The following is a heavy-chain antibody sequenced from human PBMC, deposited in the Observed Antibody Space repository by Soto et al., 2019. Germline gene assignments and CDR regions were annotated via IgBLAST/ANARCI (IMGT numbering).Heavy chain of an antibody. CDR1: GGSISSSSYY. V-gene: IGHV4-39*01. CDR2: IYYSGST. CDR3: ARHGYDFWSGHRYYFDY. D-gene: IGHD3-3*01. J-gene: IGHJ4*02. Sequence: QLQLQESGPGLVKPSETLSLTCTVSGGSISSSSYYWGWIRQPPGKGLEWIGRIYYSGSTYYNPSLKSRVTISVDTSKNQFSLKLSSVTAADTAVYYCARHGYDFWSGHRYYFDYWGQGTLVTVSS.